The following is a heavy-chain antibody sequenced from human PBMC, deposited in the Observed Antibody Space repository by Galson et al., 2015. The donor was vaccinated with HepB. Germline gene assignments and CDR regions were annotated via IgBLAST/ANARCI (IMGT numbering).Heavy chain of an antibody. CDR1: GYTFTSYG. CDR2: ISAYNGNT. V-gene: IGHV1-18*01. D-gene: IGHD2-15*01. Sequence: SVKVSCKASGYTFTSYGISWVRQAPGQGLEWMGWISAYNGNTNYAQKLQGRVTMTTDTSTSTAYMELRSLRSDDTAVYYCARDREDIVVVVAATGQAYNWFDPWGQGTLVTVPS. J-gene: IGHJ5*02. CDR3: ARDREDIVVVVAATGQAYNWFDP.